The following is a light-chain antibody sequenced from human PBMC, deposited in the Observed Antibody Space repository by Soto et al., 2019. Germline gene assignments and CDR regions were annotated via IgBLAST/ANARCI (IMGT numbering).Light chain of an antibody. V-gene: IGKV1-9*01. J-gene: IGKJ4*01. CDR2: DAS. Sequence: DIQMTQSASSLSASVGDTFTITCQSSQDISHYLKWYQQKPGKALKLLIYDASNLHPGVPSRFSGSGSGTEFTLTISSLQPEDFATYYCQQLNSYPLTFGGGTKVDI. CDR1: QDISHY. CDR3: QQLNSYPLT.